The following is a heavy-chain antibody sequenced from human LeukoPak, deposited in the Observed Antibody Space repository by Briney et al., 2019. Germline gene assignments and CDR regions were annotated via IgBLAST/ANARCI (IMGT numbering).Heavy chain of an antibody. V-gene: IGHV3-23*01. J-gene: IGHJ4*02. CDR2: ISSTGGST. CDR1: GFTFSSYA. Sequence: GGSLRLSCAGSGFTFSSYAMSWVRQAPGKGLEWVSVISSTGGSTFYADSVKGRFTISRDNSKSTMFLQMNSLRAEDTAVYYCAKRVVVPTTTYYFDYWGQGTLVTASS. CDR3: AKRVVVPTTTYYFDY. D-gene: IGHD2-15*01.